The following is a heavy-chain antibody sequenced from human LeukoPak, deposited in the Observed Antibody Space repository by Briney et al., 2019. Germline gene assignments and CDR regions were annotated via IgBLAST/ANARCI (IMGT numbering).Heavy chain of an antibody. CDR1: GGSISSGSYY. CDR3: VRDTEYYYYSYMDV. D-gene: IGHD4-17*01. CDR2: IYTSGST. J-gene: IGHJ6*03. Sequence: PSQTLSLTCTVSGGSISSGSYYWSWIRQPAGKGLEGIGRIYTSGSTNYNPSLKSLVTISGNTSKNHVSLKMSSVTAADTAVYYCVRDTEYYYYSYMDVWGKGTTVTVSS. V-gene: IGHV4-61*02.